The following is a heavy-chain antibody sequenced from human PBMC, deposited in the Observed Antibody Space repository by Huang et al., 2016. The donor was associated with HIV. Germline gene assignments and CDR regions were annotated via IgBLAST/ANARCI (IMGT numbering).Heavy chain of an antibody. CDR3: TRVVYSGTYYGFFDY. D-gene: IGHD1-26*01. V-gene: IGHV3-49*03. CDR1: GFTFGGYA. Sequence: EVQLVESGGGLVQPGRSLRLSCTGSGFTFGGYAMGWFRQAPGKGLGEGGFIRGKGEGATTEYAASVQGRFTSSRDDSKTIAYLQMNSLKTEDTAIYFCTRVVYSGTYYGFFDYWGQGTLVTVSS. CDR2: IRGKGEGATT. J-gene: IGHJ4*02.